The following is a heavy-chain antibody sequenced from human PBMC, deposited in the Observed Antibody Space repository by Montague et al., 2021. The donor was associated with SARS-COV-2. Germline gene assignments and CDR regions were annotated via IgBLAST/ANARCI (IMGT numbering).Heavy chain of an antibody. Sequence: PPLAKPTQTLTLTCTFSGFSLNSKGVCVTWIRQPPGGALESLARIDWDDAKFYNTSLKARLAVSKGASETQVVLKVTDLDPADTATYFCARMECGTVSSEEIWGQGIKVTVSS. CDR3: ARMECGTVSSEEI. D-gene: IGHD1-7*01. CDR2: IDWDDAK. CDR1: GFSLNSKGVC. V-gene: IGHV2-70*17. J-gene: IGHJ1*01.